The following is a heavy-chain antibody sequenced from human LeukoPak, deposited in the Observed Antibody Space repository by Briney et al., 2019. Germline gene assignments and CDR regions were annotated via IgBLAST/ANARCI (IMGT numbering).Heavy chain of an antibody. V-gene: IGHV4-59*01. J-gene: IGHJ4*02. D-gene: IGHD2/OR15-2a*01. CDR3: ARLLKTTYYFDY. Sequence: SETLSLTCTVSGGSISSYYWSWIRQPPGKGLEWIGYIYYSGSTNYNPSLKSRVTISVDTSKNQFSLKLSSVTAADTAVYYCARLLKTTYYFDYWGQGTLVTVSS. CDR1: GGSISSYY. CDR2: IYYSGST.